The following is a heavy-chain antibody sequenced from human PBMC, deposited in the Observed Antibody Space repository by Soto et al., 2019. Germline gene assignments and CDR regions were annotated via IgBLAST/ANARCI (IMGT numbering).Heavy chain of an antibody. Sequence: QVQLVESGGGVVQPGRSLRLSCAASGFTFSSYGMHWVRQAPGKGLEWVAVIWYDGSNKYYADSVKGRFTISRDNSKNTRYLQMNSLRAEDTAVYYCARSPPFSSSVDYWGQGTLVTVSS. D-gene: IGHD6-6*01. J-gene: IGHJ4*02. CDR3: ARSPPFSSSVDY. CDR1: GFTFSSYG. V-gene: IGHV3-33*01. CDR2: IWYDGSNK.